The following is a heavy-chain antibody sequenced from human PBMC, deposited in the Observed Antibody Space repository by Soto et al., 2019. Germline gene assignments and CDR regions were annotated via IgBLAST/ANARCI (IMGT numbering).Heavy chain of an antibody. J-gene: IGHJ4*02. Sequence: TSETLSLTCAVSGYSISSGYYWGWIRQPPGKGLEWIGSIYHSGSTYYNPSLKSRVTISVDTSKNQFSLKLSSVTAADTAVYYCARAYYGSGNFDYWGQGTLVTVSS. CDR1: GYSISSGYY. CDR3: ARAYYGSGNFDY. CDR2: IYHSGST. V-gene: IGHV4-38-2*01. D-gene: IGHD3-10*01.